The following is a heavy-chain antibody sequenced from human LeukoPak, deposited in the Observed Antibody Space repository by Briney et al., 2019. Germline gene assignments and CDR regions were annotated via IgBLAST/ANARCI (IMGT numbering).Heavy chain of an antibody. V-gene: IGHV3-23*01. D-gene: IGHD6-19*01. CDR2: ISGRDTNT. Sequence: PGGSLRLSCAASGFTFSSYGMSWVRQAPGKGLEWVSAISGRDTNTYYADSVKGRFTISRDNSKNTLYLQMNSLRAEDTAVYYCAKGTRAGVEYWGQGTLVTVSS. CDR1: GFTFSSYG. J-gene: IGHJ4*02. CDR3: AKGTRAGVEY.